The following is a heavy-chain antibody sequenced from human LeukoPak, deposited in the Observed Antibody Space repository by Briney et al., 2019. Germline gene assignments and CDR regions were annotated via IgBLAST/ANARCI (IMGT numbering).Heavy chain of an antibody. CDR3: ARHGDTMVRGPHALPDYYGMDV. CDR1: GSSFTSYW. J-gene: IGHJ6*02. CDR2: IDPSDSYT. D-gene: IGHD3-10*01. V-gene: IGHV5-10-1*01. Sequence: LGESLMISCKGSGSSFTSYWISGGRQMPGKGLEWMGRIDPSDSYTNYSPSFQGHVTISADKSISTAYLQWSSLKASDTAMYYCARHGDTMVRGPHALPDYYGMDVWGQGTTVTVSS.